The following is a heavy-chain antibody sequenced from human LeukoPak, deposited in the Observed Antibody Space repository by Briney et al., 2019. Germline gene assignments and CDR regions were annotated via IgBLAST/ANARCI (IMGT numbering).Heavy chain of an antibody. V-gene: IGHV3-48*04. CDR1: GFTFSSYS. CDR2: ISSSSSTI. CDR3: ARGPERSYGSGSYPN. J-gene: IGHJ4*02. D-gene: IGHD3-10*01. Sequence: GGSLRLSCAPAGFTFSSYSMNWVSQAPGKGLGWVSYISSSSSTIYYADSVKGRFTISRDNAKNSLYLQMNSLRAEDTAVYYCARGPERSYGSGSYPNWGQGTLVTVSS.